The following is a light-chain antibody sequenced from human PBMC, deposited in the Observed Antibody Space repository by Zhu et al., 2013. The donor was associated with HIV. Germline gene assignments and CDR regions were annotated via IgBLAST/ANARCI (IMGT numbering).Light chain of an antibody. V-gene: IGLV6-57*01. CDR3: QSYDSSNYV. Sequence: NFMLTQPHSVSESPGKTITISCTRSSGTIASNSVQWYQQRPGSSPTTVIYEDNQRPSGVPDRFSGSIDSSSKSVSLTISGLKTEDEADYYCQSYDSSNYVFETGTKVTVL. CDR2: EDN. CDR1: SGTIASNS. J-gene: IGLJ1*01.